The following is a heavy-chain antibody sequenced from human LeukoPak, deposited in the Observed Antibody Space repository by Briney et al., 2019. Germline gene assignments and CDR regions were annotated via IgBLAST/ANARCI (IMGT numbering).Heavy chain of an antibody. Sequence: ASVKVSCKASGYTFTSYYMHWVRQAPGQGPEWMGIINPSGGSTSYAQKFQGRVTMTRDTSTSTVYMELSSLRSEDTAVYYCARDVRPFRRFGEPFEWFDPWGQGTLVTVSS. CDR2: INPSGGST. CDR3: ARDVRPFRRFGEPFEWFDP. D-gene: IGHD3-10*01. CDR1: GYTFTSYY. V-gene: IGHV1-46*01. J-gene: IGHJ5*02.